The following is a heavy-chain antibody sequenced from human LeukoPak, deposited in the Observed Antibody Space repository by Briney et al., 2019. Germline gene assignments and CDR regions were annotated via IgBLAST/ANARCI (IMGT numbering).Heavy chain of an antibody. CDR3: AKDRRRFGELTRADY. J-gene: IGHJ4*02. CDR1: GFTFSSYG. CDR2: ISGSGGST. D-gene: IGHD3-10*01. V-gene: IGHV3-23*01. Sequence: GGSLRLSCAASGFTFSSYGMSWVRQAPGKGLEWVSAISGSGGSTYYADSVKGRFTISRDNSKNTLYLQMNSLRAEDTAVYYCAKDRRRFGELTRADYWGQGTLVTVSS.